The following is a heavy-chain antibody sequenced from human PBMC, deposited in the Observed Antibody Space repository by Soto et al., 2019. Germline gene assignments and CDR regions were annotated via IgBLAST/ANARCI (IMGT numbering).Heavy chain of an antibody. CDR3: APVHRDQFLEWLGKDV. V-gene: IGHV4-4*02. Sequence: PLEILSLTYGVSGGSIRSSNWWSWVRQPPGKGLEWIGEIYHSGSTNYNPSLKSRVTISVDKSMNQFSLKLSSVTAADTAVYYSAPVHRDQFLEWLGKDVWGEGITVTDS. CDR1: GGSIRSSNW. D-gene: IGHD3-3*01. CDR2: IYHSGST. J-gene: IGHJ6*02.